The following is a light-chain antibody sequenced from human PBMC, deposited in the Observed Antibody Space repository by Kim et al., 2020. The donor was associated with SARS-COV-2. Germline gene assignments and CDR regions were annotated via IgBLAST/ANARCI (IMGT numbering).Light chain of an antibody. J-gene: IGLJ1*01. V-gene: IGLV3-1*01. CDR1: KLGYKY. Sequence: VSPGQTASITCSGDKLGYKYACWYQQKPGQAPVLVIYQDTKRPSGIPERFSGSNSGNTATLTISGTQAMDEADYYCQAWDSSTAVFGTGTKVTVL. CDR3: QAWDSSTAV. CDR2: QDT.